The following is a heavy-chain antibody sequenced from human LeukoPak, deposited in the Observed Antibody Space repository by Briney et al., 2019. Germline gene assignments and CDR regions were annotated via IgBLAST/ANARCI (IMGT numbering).Heavy chain of an antibody. V-gene: IGHV1-8*02. CDR2: MNPNSGNT. D-gene: IGHD6-19*01. Sequence: ASVKVSCKASGYTFTGYYMHWVRQAPGQGLEWMGWMNPNSGNTGYAQKFQGRVTMTRNTSISTAYMELSSLRSEDTAVYYCARNTAVAVKDWGQGTLVTVSS. CDR3: ARNTAVAVKD. J-gene: IGHJ4*02. CDR1: GYTFTGYY.